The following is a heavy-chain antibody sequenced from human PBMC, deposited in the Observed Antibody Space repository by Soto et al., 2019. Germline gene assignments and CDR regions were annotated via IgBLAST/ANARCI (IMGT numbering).Heavy chain of an antibody. Sequence: EVQLVESGGGLVQPGRSPRLSCAASGFTFDDYAMHWVRQAPGKGLEWVSGISWNSGSIGYADSVKGRFTISRDNAKNPLYLQMNRLRAEDTALYYCAKAGLTMIVVAAYYFDYWGQGSLVTVSS. J-gene: IGHJ4*02. CDR1: GFTFDDYA. CDR2: ISWNSGSI. V-gene: IGHV3-9*01. D-gene: IGHD3-22*01. CDR3: AKAGLTMIVVAAYYFDY.